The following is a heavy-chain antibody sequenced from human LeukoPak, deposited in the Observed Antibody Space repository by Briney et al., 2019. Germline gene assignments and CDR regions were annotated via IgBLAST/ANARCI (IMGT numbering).Heavy chain of an antibody. D-gene: IGHD3-10*01. J-gene: IGHJ5*02. CDR3: ARIPLTMVRGVVPQFDP. V-gene: IGHV4-39*01. CDR2: IYFSGST. Sequence: SETLSLTCTVSRGSISSSSYYWGWIRQPPGKGLEWIGSIYFSGSTYYNPSLKSRVTISVDASKNQFSLKLSSVTAADTAVFYCARIPLTMVRGVVPQFDPWGQGTLVTVSS. CDR1: RGSISSSSYY.